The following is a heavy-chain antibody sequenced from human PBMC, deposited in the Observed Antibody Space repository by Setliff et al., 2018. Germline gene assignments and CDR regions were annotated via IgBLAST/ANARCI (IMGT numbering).Heavy chain of an antibody. CDR1: GGSISSYY. Sequence: SETLSLTCTVSGGSISSYYWSWIRQPAGKGLEWIGHIYIGGSANYNPSLKSRVTMSIDTSKNQFSLKLNSVTAADMAVYYCAREQWLDPPGYYYMDVWAKGTTVIVS. D-gene: IGHD6-19*01. CDR3: AREQWLDPPGYYYMDV. J-gene: IGHJ6*03. V-gene: IGHV4-4*07. CDR2: IYIGGSA.